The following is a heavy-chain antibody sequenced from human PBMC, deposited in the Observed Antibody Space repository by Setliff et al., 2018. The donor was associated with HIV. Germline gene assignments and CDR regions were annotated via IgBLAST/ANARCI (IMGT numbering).Heavy chain of an antibody. V-gene: IGHV3-21*01. D-gene: IGHD1-26*01. CDR1: GFTFITST. CDR2: ISSSGSYI. J-gene: IGHJ4*02. Sequence: GGSLRLSCAVSGFTFITSTMNWVRQAPGKGLEWVASISSSGSYIHYADSVKGRFTISRDNAKNSQYLLMSDLRAEDTAVYYCAAVFTGEPGRSLDYWGQGTPVTVSS. CDR3: AAVFTGEPGRSLDY.